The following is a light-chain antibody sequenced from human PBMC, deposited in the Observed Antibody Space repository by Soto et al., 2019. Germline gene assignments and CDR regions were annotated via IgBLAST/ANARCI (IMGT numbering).Light chain of an antibody. CDR1: QGISNC. J-gene: IGKJ3*01. Sequence: DIQMTQSPSSLAASVGDRVTISCRASQGISNCLAWYQQKPGKAPKLLIYATSTLQSGVSSRFTGSGSGTDFTLTISSLQPEDVATYYCQKYNWPPFTFGPGTKVDI. CDR2: ATS. V-gene: IGKV1-27*01. CDR3: QKYNWPPFT.